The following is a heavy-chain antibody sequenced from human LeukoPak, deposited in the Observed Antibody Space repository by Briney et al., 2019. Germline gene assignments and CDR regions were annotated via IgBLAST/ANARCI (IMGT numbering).Heavy chain of an antibody. CDR1: GGSISPYY. CDR3: ARGGFESCSAGSCLLGNY. CDR2: IYYIGTT. Sequence: PSETLSLTCTVSGGSISPYYWSWIRQSPGKGLEWIGYIYYIGTTNYNPSLQSRVTMSVDTSTNQFTLNLASVTAADTAVYYCARGGFESCSAGSCLLGNYWGQGILVAVSS. D-gene: IGHD2-15*01. J-gene: IGHJ4*02. V-gene: IGHV4-59*01.